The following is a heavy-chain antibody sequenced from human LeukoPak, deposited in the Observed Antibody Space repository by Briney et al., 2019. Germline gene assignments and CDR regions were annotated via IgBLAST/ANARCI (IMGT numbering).Heavy chain of an antibody. V-gene: IGHV4-34*01. CDR1: GGSFSGYY. CDR2: INHSGST. D-gene: IGHD5-12*01. J-gene: IGHJ4*02. Sequence: SETLSLTCAVYGGSFSGYYWSWIRQPPGKGLEWIGEINHSGSTNYNPSPKSGVTISVDTSKKHFSLKPSSVTPADTAVYYCARRGRYSGYDWVGIFAGYFDYWGQGTLVTVSS. CDR3: ARRGRYSGYDWVGIFAGYFDY.